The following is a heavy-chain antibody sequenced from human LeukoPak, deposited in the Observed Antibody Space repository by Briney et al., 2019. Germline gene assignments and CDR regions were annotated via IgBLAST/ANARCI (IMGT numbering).Heavy chain of an antibody. J-gene: IGHJ4*02. CDR3: ASDDFWSGSVGY. Sequence: GGSLRLSCAASGFTFSSYAMSWVRQAPGKGLEWVSAISGSGGSTYYADSVKGRFTISRDNSKNTLYLQMNSLRAEDTAVYYCASDDFWSGSVGYWAQGTLVTVSS. CDR1: GFTFSSYA. V-gene: IGHV3-23*01. D-gene: IGHD3-3*01. CDR2: ISGSGGST.